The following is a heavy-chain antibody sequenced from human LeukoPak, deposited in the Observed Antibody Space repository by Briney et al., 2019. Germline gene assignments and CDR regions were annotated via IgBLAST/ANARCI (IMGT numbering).Heavy chain of an antibody. V-gene: IGHV1-46*01. CDR2: INPSGGST. Sequence: ASVKVSCKASGYTFTSYYMHWVRQAPGQGLEWMGIINPSGGSTNYAQKFQGRVTMTRDTSIGTAYMELSRLRSDDTAVYYCARAETYGMDVWGQGTTVTVSS. CDR1: GYTFTSYY. CDR3: ARAETYGMDV. J-gene: IGHJ6*02.